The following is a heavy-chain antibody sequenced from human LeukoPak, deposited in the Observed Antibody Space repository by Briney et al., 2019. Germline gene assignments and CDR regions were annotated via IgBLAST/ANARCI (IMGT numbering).Heavy chain of an antibody. J-gene: IGHJ4*02. CDR1: GYTFTSYD. V-gene: IGHV1-8*03. D-gene: IGHD6-13*01. CDR2: MNPNSGNT. CDR3: ARDRAYSSSWYGVVYYFDY. Sequence: ASVKVSCKASGYTFTSYDINWVRQATGQGLEWMGWMNPNSGNTGYAQKFQGRVTITRNTSISTAYMELSSLRSEDTAVYYCARDRAYSSSWYGVVYYFDYWGQGTLVAVSS.